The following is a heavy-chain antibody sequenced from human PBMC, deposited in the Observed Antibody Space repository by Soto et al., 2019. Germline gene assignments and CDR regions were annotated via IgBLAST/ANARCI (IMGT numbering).Heavy chain of an antibody. CDR1: GGSISSGGYY. V-gene: IGHV4-31*03. Sequence: SETLSLTCTVSGGSISSGGYYWSWIRQHPGKGLEWIGYIYYSGSTYYNPSLKSRVTISVDTSKNQFSLKLSSVTAADTAVYYCARAATLNSQLDVWGQGTTVTVSS. CDR3: ARAATLNSQLDV. J-gene: IGHJ6*02. D-gene: IGHD2-21*01. CDR2: IYYSGST.